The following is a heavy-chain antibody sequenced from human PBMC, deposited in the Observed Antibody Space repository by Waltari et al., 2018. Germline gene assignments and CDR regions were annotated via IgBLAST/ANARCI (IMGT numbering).Heavy chain of an antibody. Sequence: QLQLQESGPGLVKPSATLSLTCTVSGGSISSSSYYWGWIRQPPGKGLEWIGRIYYSGSTYYNPSLKSRVTISVDTSKNQFSLKLSSVTAANTAVYYCARGLEFDYWGQGTLVTVSS. CDR1: GGSISSSSYY. CDR3: ARGLEFDY. D-gene: IGHD6-6*01. J-gene: IGHJ4*02. V-gene: IGHV4-39*07. CDR2: IYYSGST.